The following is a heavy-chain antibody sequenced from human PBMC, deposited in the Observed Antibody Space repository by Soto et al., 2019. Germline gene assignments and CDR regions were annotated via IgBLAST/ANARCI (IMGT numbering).Heavy chain of an antibody. CDR2: IYYSGGT. CDR1: GDSLSSYY. V-gene: IGHV4-59*08. Sequence: SETLSLTCTVSGDSLSSYYWSWIRQSPGRGLEWIGFIYYSGGTTNYNPYLKSRVTISVDTSRSQFSLKLSSVTAADTAVYYCARMSYDFWSVYLDYWGQGSLVTVSS. CDR3: ARMSYDFWSVYLDY. D-gene: IGHD3-3*01. J-gene: IGHJ4*02.